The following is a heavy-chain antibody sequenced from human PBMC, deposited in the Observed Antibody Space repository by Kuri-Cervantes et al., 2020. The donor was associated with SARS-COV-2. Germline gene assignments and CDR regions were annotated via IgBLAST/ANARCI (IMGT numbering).Heavy chain of an antibody. V-gene: IGHV3-33*01. CDR3: ARDLVPAAMLDY. D-gene: IGHD2-2*01. Sequence: GESLNISCAASGFTFSSYGMHWVRQAPGKGLEWVAVIWYDGSNKYYADSVKGRFTISRDNSKNTLYLQMNSLRAEDTAVYYCARDLVPAAMLDYWGQGTLVTVSS. J-gene: IGHJ4*02. CDR1: GFTFSSYG. CDR2: IWYDGSNK.